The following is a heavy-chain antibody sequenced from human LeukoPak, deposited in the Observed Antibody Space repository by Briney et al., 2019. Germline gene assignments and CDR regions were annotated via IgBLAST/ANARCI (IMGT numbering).Heavy chain of an antibody. CDR2: ISSTSGYI. D-gene: IGHD3-9*01. J-gene: IGHJ4*02. CDR1: GLSFSSYT. V-gene: IGHV3-21*01. CDR3: ARDQRPDYEILIGFYHLDY. Sequence: GGSLRLSCAPSGLSFSSYTINWVRQAPGKGLEWVSSISSTSGYIHYADSVKGRFSISRDNAKNLVHLEMDILRADDTAVYYCARDQRPDYEILIGFYHLDYWGQGTLVTVSS.